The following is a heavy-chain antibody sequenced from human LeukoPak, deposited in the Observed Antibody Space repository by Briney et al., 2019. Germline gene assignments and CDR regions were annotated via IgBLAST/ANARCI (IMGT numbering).Heavy chain of an antibody. D-gene: IGHD6-13*01. CDR2: IIPIFGTA. Sequence: ASVKVSCKASGGTFSSYAISWVRQAPGQGLEWMGGIIPIFGTANYAQKFQGRVTITADESTSTAYMELSSLRSEDTAVYYCASLAAAGTGGDYWGQGTLVTVSS. CDR1: GGTFSSYA. CDR3: ASLAAAGTGGDY. V-gene: IGHV1-69*13. J-gene: IGHJ4*02.